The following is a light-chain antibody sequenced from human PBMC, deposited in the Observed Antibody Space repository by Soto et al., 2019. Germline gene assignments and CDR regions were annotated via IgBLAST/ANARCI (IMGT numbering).Light chain of an antibody. Sequence: DIQMTQSPSSLSASVGDRVTISCRASRSIRTYLNWCQLKPGKAPKLLIYATSTLQNGVPSRFSGSGSGTDFTLTISSLQPEDFATYYCQQSYSSPRFTFGPGTKVDFK. CDR1: RSIRTY. CDR3: QQSYSSPRFT. CDR2: ATS. V-gene: IGKV1-39*01. J-gene: IGKJ3*01.